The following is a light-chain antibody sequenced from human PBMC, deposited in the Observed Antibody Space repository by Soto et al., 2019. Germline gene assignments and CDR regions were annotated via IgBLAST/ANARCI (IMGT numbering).Light chain of an antibody. CDR3: QQLNSYPRIT. V-gene: IGKV1-9*01. J-gene: IGKJ5*01. CDR2: AAS. CDR1: QGISSY. Sequence: IHVIHCACSLSENIGDRVTITCRASQGISSYLAWYQQNTGKAPKLLIYAASTLQSGVPSRFSGSRSATDFTLTISSLQPEDFATYYCQQLNSYPRITFGQGTRLGI.